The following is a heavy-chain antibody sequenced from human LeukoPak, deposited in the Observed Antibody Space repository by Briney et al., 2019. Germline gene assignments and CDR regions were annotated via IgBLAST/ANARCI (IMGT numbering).Heavy chain of an antibody. J-gene: IGHJ5*02. CDR2: ISVYNGNT. CDR1: GYTFTSYG. Sequence: GASVKVSCKASGYTFTSYGISWVRQAPGQGLEWMGWISVYNGNTNYAQKLQGRVTMTTDTSTSTAYMELSSLRSEDTAVYYCARRTLNHNWFDPWGQGTLVTVSS. D-gene: IGHD3-16*01. V-gene: IGHV1-18*01. CDR3: ARRTLNHNWFDP.